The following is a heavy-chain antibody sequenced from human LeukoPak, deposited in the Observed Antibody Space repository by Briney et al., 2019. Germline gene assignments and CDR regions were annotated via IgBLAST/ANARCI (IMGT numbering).Heavy chain of an antibody. CDR2: ISGSGGST. J-gene: IGHJ4*02. CDR1: GLTFSSYA. D-gene: IGHD3-22*01. CDR3: AKVYYYDSSGYYYFDY. V-gene: IGHV3-23*01. Sequence: GGSLRLSCAASGLTFSSYAMSWVRQAPGKGLEWVSAISGSGGSTYYADSVKGRFTISRDNSKNTLYLQMNSLRAEDTAVYYCAKVYYYDSSGYYYFDYWGQGTLVTVSS.